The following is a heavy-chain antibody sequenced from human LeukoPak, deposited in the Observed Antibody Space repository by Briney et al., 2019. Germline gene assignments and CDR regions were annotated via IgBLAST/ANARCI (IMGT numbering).Heavy chain of an antibody. J-gene: IGHJ6*03. CDR3: ARRPWLWFGETHYYMDV. V-gene: IGHV4-59*08. CDR1: GGSISSYY. Sequence: PSETLSLTCTVSGGSISSYYWSWLRQPPGKGLEWIGYIYYSGSTNYNPSLKSRVTISVDTPKNQFSLKLSSVTAADTAVYYCARRPWLWFGETHYYMDVWGKGTTVTVSS. D-gene: IGHD3-10*01. CDR2: IYYSGST.